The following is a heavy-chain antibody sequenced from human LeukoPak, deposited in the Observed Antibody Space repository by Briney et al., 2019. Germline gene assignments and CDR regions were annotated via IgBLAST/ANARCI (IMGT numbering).Heavy chain of an antibody. D-gene: IGHD2-2*01. CDR3: TRRGYCSSTSCSGGGYYGMDV. J-gene: IGHJ6*04. Sequence: PGGSLRLSCAASGFTFSGSAMHSVRQASGKGLEWVGRIRSKANSYATAYAASVKGRFTISRDDSNNTAYLQMNSLKTEDTAVYYCTRRGYCSSTSCSGGGYYGMDVWGKGTTVTVSS. V-gene: IGHV3-73*01. CDR1: GFTFSGSA. CDR2: IRSKANSYAT.